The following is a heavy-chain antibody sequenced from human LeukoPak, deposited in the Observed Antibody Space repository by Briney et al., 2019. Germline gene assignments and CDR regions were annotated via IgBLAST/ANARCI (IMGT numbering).Heavy chain of an antibody. CDR1: GFTFSSYA. CDR2: ISGSGDST. V-gene: IGHV3-23*01. J-gene: IGHJ4*02. CDR3: VRDGDAYNFDF. D-gene: IGHD5-24*01. Sequence: GGSLRLSCAASGFTFSSYAMSWVRQAPGKGLEWVSGISGSGDSTYYADSVKGRFTISRDNARNTLSLHMISLRAEDTAVYFCVRDGDAYNFDFWGQGVLVTVSS.